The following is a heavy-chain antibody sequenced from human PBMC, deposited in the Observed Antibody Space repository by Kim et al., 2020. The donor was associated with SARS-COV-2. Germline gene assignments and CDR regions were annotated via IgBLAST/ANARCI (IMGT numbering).Heavy chain of an antibody. D-gene: IGHD3-10*01. CDR1: GFTFSSYS. CDR2: ISSSSNI. Sequence: GGSLRLSCAASGFTFSSYSMNWVRQAPGKGLEWVSYISSSSNIYYADSVKGRFTISRDNAKNSQYLQMHSLKDEDTAVYYCARNVLLWFGEFSAPDYWV. CDR3: ARNVLLWFGEFSAPDY. J-gene: IGHJ4*01. V-gene: IGHV3-48*02.